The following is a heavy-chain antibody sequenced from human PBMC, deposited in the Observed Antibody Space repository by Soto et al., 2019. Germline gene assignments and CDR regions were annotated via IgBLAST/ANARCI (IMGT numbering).Heavy chain of an antibody. Sequence: EVQLVESGGGLVKPGGSLGLSCTASGFTFSSYNMNWVRQAPGKGLEWVSYISTWSSYSFYADSVKGRFTISRDNSENSLYLQLDSLRDEDTAVYYCARASHDYGALDYWGQGALVTVSS. J-gene: IGHJ4*02. CDR3: ARASHDYGALDY. D-gene: IGHD4-17*01. V-gene: IGHV3-21*02. CDR2: ISTWSSYS. CDR1: GFTFSSYN.